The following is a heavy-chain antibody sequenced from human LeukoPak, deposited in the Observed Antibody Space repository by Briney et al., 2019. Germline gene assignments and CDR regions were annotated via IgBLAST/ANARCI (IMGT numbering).Heavy chain of an antibody. D-gene: IGHD4-23*01. CDR3: ARSIRWLGAFDI. CDR1: GGSISSSSYY. V-gene: IGHV4-39*07. Sequence: SETLSLTCTVSGGSISSSSYYWGWIRRPPGKGLEWIGSIYYSGSTYYNPSLKSRVTISVDTSKNQFSLKLSSVTAADTAVYYCARSIRWLGAFDIWGQGTMVTVSS. J-gene: IGHJ3*02. CDR2: IYYSGST.